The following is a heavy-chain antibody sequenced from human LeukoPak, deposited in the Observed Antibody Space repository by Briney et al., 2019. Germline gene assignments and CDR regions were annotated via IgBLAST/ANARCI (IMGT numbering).Heavy chain of an antibody. Sequence: GASVKVSCKASGYTFTGYYMHWVRQAPGQGLEWMGWINPNSGGTNYAQKFQGRVTMTRDTSISTAYMELSRLRSDDTAVYYCARDSGEGPDYYDSSGYYDCWGQGTLVTVSS. CDR2: INPNSGGT. V-gene: IGHV1-2*02. D-gene: IGHD3-22*01. CDR3: ARDSGEGPDYYDSSGYYDC. J-gene: IGHJ4*02. CDR1: GYTFTGYY.